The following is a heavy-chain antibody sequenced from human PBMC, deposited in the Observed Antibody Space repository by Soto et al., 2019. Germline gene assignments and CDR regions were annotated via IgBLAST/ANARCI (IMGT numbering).Heavy chain of an antibody. J-gene: IGHJ5*02. CDR3: ARDTPDYWPGYSSSWYWFDP. D-gene: IGHD6-13*01. Sequence: GASVKVSCKASGYTFTSYGISWVRQAPGQGLEWMGWISAYNGNANYAQKLQGRVTMTTDTSTSTAYMELRSLRSDDTAVYYCARDTPDYWPGYSSSWYWFDPWGQGTLVTVSS. V-gene: IGHV1-18*04. CDR1: GYTFTSYG. CDR2: ISAYNGNA.